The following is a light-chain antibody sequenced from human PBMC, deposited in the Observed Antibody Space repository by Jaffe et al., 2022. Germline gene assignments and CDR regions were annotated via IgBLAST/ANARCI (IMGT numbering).Light chain of an antibody. CDR1: SSDVGTYNY. J-gene: IGLJ3*02. Sequence: QSALTQPASVSGSPGQSITISCTGTSSDVGTYNYVSWYQQLPGKAPKFMIYDVSNRASGVSNRFSGSKSGNTASLTISGLQAEDEGDYYCTSYTSRATWVFGGGTRLTVL. CDR2: DVS. V-gene: IGLV2-14*03. CDR3: TSYTSRATWV.